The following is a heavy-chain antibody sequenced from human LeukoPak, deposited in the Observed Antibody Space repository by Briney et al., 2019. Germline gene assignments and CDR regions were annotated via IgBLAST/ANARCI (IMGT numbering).Heavy chain of an antibody. CDR3: ARVSSGYCSGGSCSHWFDP. CDR1: GGSISSGGYS. CDR2: IYHSGST. V-gene: IGHV4-30-2*01. D-gene: IGHD2-15*01. J-gene: IGHJ5*02. Sequence: SQTLSLTCAVSGGSISSGGYSWSWIRQPPGKGLEWIGYIYHSGSTCYNLSLKSRVTISVDRSKNQFSLKLSSVTAADTAVYYCARVSSGYCSGGSCSHWFDPWGQGTLVTVSS.